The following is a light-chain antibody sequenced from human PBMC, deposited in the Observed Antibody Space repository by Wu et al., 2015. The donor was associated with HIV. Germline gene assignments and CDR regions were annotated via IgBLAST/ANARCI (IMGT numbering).Light chain of an antibody. J-gene: IGKJ1*01. CDR1: QSVSSN. CDR3: QQYGSSPRT. V-gene: IGKV3-20*01. CDR2: GAS. Sequence: EIVMTQSPATLSVSPGERATLSCRASQSVSSNLAWYQQIPGQAPRLLIYGASSRATGIPDRFSGSGSGTDFTLTISRLEPEDFAVYYCQQYGSSPRTFGQGTKVEIK.